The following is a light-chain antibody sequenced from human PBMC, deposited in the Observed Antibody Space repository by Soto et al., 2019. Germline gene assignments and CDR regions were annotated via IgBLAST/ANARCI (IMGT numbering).Light chain of an antibody. CDR2: FTS. V-gene: IGKV3-15*01. CDR3: QQDNTWPLT. CDR1: QSLSNH. Sequence: EIVMTQSPATLSVSTGERATLSCRASQSLSNHLAWYQQKPGQAPRLLIYFTSTRATGIPARFSGSGSGTDFTLTISSLQSEDFAVYYWQQDNTWPLTFGGGTKVETK. J-gene: IGKJ4*01.